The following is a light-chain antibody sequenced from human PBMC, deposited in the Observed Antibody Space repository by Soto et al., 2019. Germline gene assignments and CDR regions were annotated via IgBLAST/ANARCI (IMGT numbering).Light chain of an antibody. CDR2: RAS. V-gene: IGKV1-12*01. CDR1: QDINIW. Sequence: QMTQSPSSVSAFVGDRVTITCRASQDINIWLAWYQEKPGLAPNLLIYRASSLLGGVPSRFSGSGSGTYFTLTISSLQPEDLGTYYCQQGKDFPLTFGGGTKV. CDR3: QQGKDFPLT. J-gene: IGKJ4*01.